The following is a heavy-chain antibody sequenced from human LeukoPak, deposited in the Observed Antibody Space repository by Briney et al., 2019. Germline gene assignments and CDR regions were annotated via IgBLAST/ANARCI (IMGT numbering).Heavy chain of an antibody. CDR1: GGSISSSSYY. J-gene: IGHJ5*01. CDR3: ARVSGGYCNGSSCYRFDS. Sequence: SETLSLTCSVSGGSISSSSYYWGWIRQPPGKGLEWIGSIYYSGNTYYKPSLKSRVTISVDTSKNQFSLKLSSVTAADTAVYYCARVSGGYCNGSSCYRFDSWGQGTLVTVSS. V-gene: IGHV4-39*07. D-gene: IGHD2-15*01. CDR2: IYYSGNT.